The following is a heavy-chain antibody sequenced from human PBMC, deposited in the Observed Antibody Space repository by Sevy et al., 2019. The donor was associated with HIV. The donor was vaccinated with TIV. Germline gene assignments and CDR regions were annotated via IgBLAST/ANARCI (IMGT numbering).Heavy chain of an antibody. J-gene: IGHJ4*02. Sequence: GGSLRLSCAASGFTFSSHGMHWVRQARGKGLEGVAVIWYDGSNKYYADSVKGRFTSSRDNSKSTLFLQINSLRAEDTAVYFCARDKDYSNYLPDYWGQGTLVTVSS. CDR3: ARDKDYSNYLPDY. D-gene: IGHD4-4*01. CDR1: GFTFSSHG. V-gene: IGHV3-33*01. CDR2: IWYDGSNK.